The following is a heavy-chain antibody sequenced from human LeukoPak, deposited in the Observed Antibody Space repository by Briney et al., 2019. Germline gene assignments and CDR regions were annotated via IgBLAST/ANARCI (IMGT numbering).Heavy chain of an antibody. CDR1: GFTFSSYA. J-gene: IGHJ6*02. V-gene: IGHV3-30-3*01. D-gene: IGHD6-13*01. CDR2: VSYDGSNK. CDR3: ASRIAAAALYYYYGMDV. Sequence: PGGSLRLSCAASGFTFSSYAMHWVRQAPGEGLEWVAVVSYDGSNKYYADSVKGRFTISRDNSKNTLYLQMNSLRAEDTAVYYCASRIAAAALYYYYGMDVWGQGTTVTVSS.